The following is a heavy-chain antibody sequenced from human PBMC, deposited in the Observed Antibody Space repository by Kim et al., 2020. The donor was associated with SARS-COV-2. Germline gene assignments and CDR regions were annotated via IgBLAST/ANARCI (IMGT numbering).Heavy chain of an antibody. J-gene: IGHJ4*02. CDR3: AKDPLYYGSAPYFDY. CDR1: GFTFSSYA. CDR2: ISGSGGST. V-gene: IGHV3-23*01. Sequence: GGSLRLSCAASGFTFSSYAMSWVRQAPGKGLEWVSAISGSGGSTYYADSVKGRFTISRDNSKNTLYLQMNSLRAEDTAVYYCAKDPLYYGSAPYFDYWGQGTLVTVSS. D-gene: IGHD3-10*01.